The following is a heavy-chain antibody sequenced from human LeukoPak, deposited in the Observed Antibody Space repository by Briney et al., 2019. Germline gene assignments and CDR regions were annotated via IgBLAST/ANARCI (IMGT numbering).Heavy chain of an antibody. CDR1: GFAFSTHS. D-gene: IGHD2-2*01. CDR3: ARGSPADY. V-gene: IGHV3-48*01. Sequence: GGSLRLSCAASGFAFSTHSMNWVRQAPGKGLEWVSYISTGSTTIYYAASVKGRFTISRDNAENSLYLQMNSLRAEDTAVYYCARGSPADYWGQGTLVTVSS. J-gene: IGHJ4*02. CDR2: ISTGSTTI.